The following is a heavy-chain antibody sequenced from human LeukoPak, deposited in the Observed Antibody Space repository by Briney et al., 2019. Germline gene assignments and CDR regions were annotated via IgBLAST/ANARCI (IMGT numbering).Heavy chain of an antibody. V-gene: IGHV4-61*08. CDR3: ARGHIESGYYYGSGRDKGVE. CDR2: IYYSGST. D-gene: IGHD3-10*01. CDR1: GGSISSGDYY. J-gene: IGHJ4*02. Sequence: SETLSLTCVVSGGSISSGDYYWSWIRQPPGKGLEWIGYIYYSGSTNYNPSLKSRVTISVDTSENQFSLKLSSVTAADTAVYYCARGHIESGYYYGSGRDKGVEWGQGTLVTVSS.